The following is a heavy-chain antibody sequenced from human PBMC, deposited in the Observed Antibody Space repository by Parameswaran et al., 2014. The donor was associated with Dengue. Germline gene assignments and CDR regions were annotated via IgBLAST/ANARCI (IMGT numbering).Heavy chain of an antibody. CDR2: ISHGGDDK. D-gene: IGHD3-22*01. CDR3: AKRRGPYYDSSGCDS. V-gene: IGHV3-30*18. Sequence: WIRQPPGKGLEWVALISHGGDDKYYADSVKGRFTISRDNSRNTLHLQMSSLGTEDTAVYYCAKRRGPYYDSSGCDSWGQGALVTVSS. J-gene: IGHJ4*02.